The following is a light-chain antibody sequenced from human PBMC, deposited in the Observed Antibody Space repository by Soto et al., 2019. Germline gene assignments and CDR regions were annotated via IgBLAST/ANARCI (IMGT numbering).Light chain of an antibody. V-gene: IGKV3-15*01. CDR1: QSISSE. J-gene: IGKJ2*01. CDR3: QQGHNWPLT. Sequence: EIVMTQSPATLSVSPGERATLSCRASQSISSELAWYQQKPGQPPRLLIYSASTRATGVPARFTGSGSGSEFTLTISGLQSEEFAVYYCQQGHNWPLTCGQGPRLEI. CDR2: SAS.